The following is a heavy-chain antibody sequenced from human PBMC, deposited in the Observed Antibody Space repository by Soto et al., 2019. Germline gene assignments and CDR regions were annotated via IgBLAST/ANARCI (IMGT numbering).Heavy chain of an antibody. V-gene: IGHV1-18*01. CDR1: GYTFTSYA. Sequence: ASVKVSCKASGYTFTSYAIRWVRQAPGQGLEWKGWISAYTGNTKYAQKLQGRVTMTPDTSTSTAYMERRSLRSDDTAVYYCARDLVEMATIRYYYYGMDVWGQGTTVTVSS. D-gene: IGHD5-12*01. CDR3: ARDLVEMATIRYYYYGMDV. CDR2: ISAYTGNT. J-gene: IGHJ6*02.